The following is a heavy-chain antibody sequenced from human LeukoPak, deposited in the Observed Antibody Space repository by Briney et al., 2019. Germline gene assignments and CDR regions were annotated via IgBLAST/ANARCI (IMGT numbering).Heavy chain of an antibody. Sequence: GGSLRLSCSASGLTFSSYAMHWVRQAPGKGLEYVSAISSNGGSTYYADSVKGRFTISRDNSKSTLYLQMSSLRAEDTAVYYCAKVRGGRTARLAPLEYWGQGALVTVSS. CDR3: AKVRGGRTARLAPLEY. V-gene: IGHV3-64D*06. J-gene: IGHJ4*02. D-gene: IGHD3-16*01. CDR2: ISSNGGST. CDR1: GLTFSSYA.